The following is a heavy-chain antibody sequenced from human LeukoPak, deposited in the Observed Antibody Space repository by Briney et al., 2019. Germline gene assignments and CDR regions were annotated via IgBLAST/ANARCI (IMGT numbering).Heavy chain of an antibody. Sequence: GGSLRLSCAASGFTFSTFSMNWLRQAPGKGLEWVSYISSGSSSIYYADSVKGRFTISRDNAKNSLYLQMNSLRAEDTAVYYCARDKIKGYWGQGTLVTVSS. CDR2: ISSGSSSI. CDR3: ARDKIKGY. CDR1: GFTFSTFS. V-gene: IGHV3-48*04. J-gene: IGHJ4*02.